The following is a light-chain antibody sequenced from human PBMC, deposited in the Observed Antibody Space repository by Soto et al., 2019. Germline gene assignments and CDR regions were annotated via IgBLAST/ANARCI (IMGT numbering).Light chain of an antibody. V-gene: IGLV3-21*02. J-gene: IGLJ3*02. CDR1: NIGSKS. Sequence: SYELTQPPSVSVAPGQTARITCGGSNIGSKSVHWYQQKPGQAPVLVVYDDSDRPSGIPERFSGSNSGNTATLTISRVEAGDEADYYCQVWDSSSDHHWVFGGGTQLTVL. CDR3: QVWDSSSDHHWV. CDR2: DDS.